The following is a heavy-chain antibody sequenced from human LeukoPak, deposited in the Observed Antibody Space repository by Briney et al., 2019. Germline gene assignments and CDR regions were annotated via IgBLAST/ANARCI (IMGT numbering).Heavy chain of an antibody. CDR1: GASISSGSNY. V-gene: IGHV4-39*07. CDR2: IYSSGST. D-gene: IGHD3-10*01. CDR3: ARSDGYGLVDI. J-gene: IGHJ3*02. Sequence: PSQTLTLTCSVSGASISSGSNYWGWIRQPPGKTLEWIGSIYSSGSTYYNSSLQSRVIIIIDTPKNYFSLTLSSVTAADTAVYYCARSDGYGLVDIWGQGTMVTVSS.